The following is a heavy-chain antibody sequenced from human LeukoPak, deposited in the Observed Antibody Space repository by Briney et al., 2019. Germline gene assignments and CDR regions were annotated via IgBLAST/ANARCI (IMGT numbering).Heavy chain of an antibody. CDR2: IYYSGST. V-gene: IGHV4-59*08. Sequence: PSETLSLTCTVSGGSISSYYWSWIRQPPGKGLEWIGYIYYSGSTNYNPSLKSRVTISVDTSKNQFSLKLSSVTAADTAAYYCAGTPYSSGWSKDFPFDYWGQGTLVTVSS. D-gene: IGHD6-19*01. CDR3: AGTPYSSGWSKDFPFDY. CDR1: GGSISSYY. J-gene: IGHJ4*02.